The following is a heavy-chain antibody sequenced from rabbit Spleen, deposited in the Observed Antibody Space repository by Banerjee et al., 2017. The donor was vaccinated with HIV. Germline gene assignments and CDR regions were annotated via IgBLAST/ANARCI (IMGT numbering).Heavy chain of an antibody. CDR3: AREVGDYSAFYL. Sequence: QEQLEESGGDLVKPEGSLTLTCTASGFSFSSNYWICWVRQAPGKGLEWIACIDTGRGNTYHASWAKGRFTISKTSSTTVTLQMTSLTAADTATYFCAREVGDYSAFYLWGQGTLVTVS. CDR1: GFSFSSNYW. CDR2: IDTGRGNT. J-gene: IGHJ4*01. D-gene: IGHD2-1*01. V-gene: IGHV1S45*01.